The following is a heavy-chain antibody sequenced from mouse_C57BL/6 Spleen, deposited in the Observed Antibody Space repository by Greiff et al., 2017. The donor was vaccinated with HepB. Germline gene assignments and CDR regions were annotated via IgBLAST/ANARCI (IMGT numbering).Heavy chain of an antibody. J-gene: IGHJ2*01. Sequence: VQLQQPGAELVRPGSSVKLSCKASGYTFTSYWMHWVKQRPGQGLEWIGNIYPSDSETHYNQKFKDKATLTVDKSSSTAYMQLSSLTSEDSSVYYCARKEGGYYFSDYWGQGTTLTVSS. V-gene: IGHV1-61*01. CDR2: IYPSDSET. D-gene: IGHD2-3*01. CDR1: GYTFTSYW. CDR3: ARKEGGYYFSDY.